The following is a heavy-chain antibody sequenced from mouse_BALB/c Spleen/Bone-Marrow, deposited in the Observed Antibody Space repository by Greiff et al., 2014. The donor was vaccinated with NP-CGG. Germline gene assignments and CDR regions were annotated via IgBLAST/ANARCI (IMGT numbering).Heavy chain of an antibody. V-gene: IGHV2-6*02. J-gene: IGHJ4*01. CDR2: IWSDGST. CDR3: ARTGTYYAMDY. D-gene: IGHD4-1*01. CDR1: GFSLTSYG. Sequence: VKLVESGPGLVAPSQSLSITCTVSGFSLTSYGIHWVRQPPGKGLEWLVVIWSDGSTTYNSSLKSRLNIRKDNSKSQVFLKVSRLQTDDTAMYYCARTGTYYAMDYWGQGTSVTVSS.